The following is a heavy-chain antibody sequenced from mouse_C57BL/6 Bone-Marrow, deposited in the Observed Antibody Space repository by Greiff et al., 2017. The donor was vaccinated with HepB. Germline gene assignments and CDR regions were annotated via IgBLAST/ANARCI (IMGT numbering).Heavy chain of an antibody. V-gene: IGHV5-17*01. Sequence: EVKLMESGGGLVKPGGSLKLSCAASGFTFSDYGMHWVRQAPEKGLEWVAYISSGSSTIYYADTVKGRFTISRDNAKNTLFLQMTSLRSEDTAMYYCARPLFDYWGQGTTLTVSS. J-gene: IGHJ2*01. CDR3: ARPLFDY. CDR2: ISSGSSTI. CDR1: GFTFSDYG.